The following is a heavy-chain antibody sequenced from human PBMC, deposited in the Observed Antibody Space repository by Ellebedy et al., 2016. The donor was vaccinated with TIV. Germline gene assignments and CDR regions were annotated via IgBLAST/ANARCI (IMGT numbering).Heavy chain of an antibody. D-gene: IGHD3-3*01. J-gene: IGHJ5*02. V-gene: IGHV3-7*02. CDR3: ARWYDDSWTGYYT. Sequence: PGGSLRLSCAAWGFSFSNFWMSWVRQAPGKGLEWVANIKYDGSEKYYVDSVKGRFTISRDNAKKSLYLQMDSLRAEDTAVYYCARWYDDSWTGYYTWGQGTLVTVSS. CDR2: IKYDGSEK. CDR1: GFSFSNFW.